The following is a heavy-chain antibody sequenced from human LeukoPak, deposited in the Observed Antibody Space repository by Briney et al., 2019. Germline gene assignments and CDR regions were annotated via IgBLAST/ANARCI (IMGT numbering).Heavy chain of an antibody. J-gene: IGHJ4*02. CDR1: GFTFTTYS. V-gene: IGHV3-21*01. Sequence: PGGSLRLSCEASGFTFTTYSMTWVRPAPGKGLEWVSIISSGSSAIFSADALKGRFTISRDDAKNLLHLDMNSLRAEDTAVYYCARGHTAVTRHFDFWGQGTLVTVSS. CDR2: ISSGSSAI. D-gene: IGHD4-17*01. CDR3: ARGHTAVTRHFDF.